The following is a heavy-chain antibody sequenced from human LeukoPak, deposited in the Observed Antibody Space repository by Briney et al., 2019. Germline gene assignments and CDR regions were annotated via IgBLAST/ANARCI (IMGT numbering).Heavy chain of an antibody. J-gene: IGHJ6*02. D-gene: IGHD6-19*01. CDR3: ARDYSTSSSGWLYYYYGMDV. CDR2: IIPIFGTA. Sequence: SVKVSCKASGGTFSSYAISWVRQAPGQGLEWMGGIIPIFGTANYAQKFQGRVTITTDEFTSTAYMELSSLRSEDTAVYYCARDYSTSSSGWLYYYYGMDVWGQGTTVTVSS. V-gene: IGHV1-69*05. CDR1: GGTFSSYA.